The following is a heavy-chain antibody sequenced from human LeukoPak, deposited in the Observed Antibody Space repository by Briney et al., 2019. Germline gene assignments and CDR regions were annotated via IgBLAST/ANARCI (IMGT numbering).Heavy chain of an antibody. D-gene: IGHD3-22*01. CDR1: GGTFSSYA. Sequence: SVKVSCKASGGTFSSYAISWVRQAPGQGLEWMGRIIPILGIANYAQKFQGRVTITTDESTSTAYMELSSLRSEDTAVYYCASFSSGYYYPNWFDPWGQGTLVTVSS. CDR3: ASFSSGYYYPNWFDP. J-gene: IGHJ5*02. CDR2: IIPILGIA. V-gene: IGHV1-69*04.